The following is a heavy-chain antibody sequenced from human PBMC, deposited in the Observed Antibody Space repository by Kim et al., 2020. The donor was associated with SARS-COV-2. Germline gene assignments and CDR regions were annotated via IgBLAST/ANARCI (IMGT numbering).Heavy chain of an antibody. Sequence: GGSLRLSCAASGFTFSNHAMNWVRQAPGKGLEWVSVITGGGTNSYYADSVKGRFTIARDNSKNTLYLQMNSLRVEDTAVYYCAKSAVDFYYSSGAGLDS. CDR1: GFTFSNHA. CDR2: ITGGGTNS. CDR3: AKSAVDFYYSSGAGLDS. D-gene: IGHD3-22*01. J-gene: IGHJ5*01. V-gene: IGHV3-23*01.